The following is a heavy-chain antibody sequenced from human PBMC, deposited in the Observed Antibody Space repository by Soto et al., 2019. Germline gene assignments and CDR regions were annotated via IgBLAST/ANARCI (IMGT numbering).Heavy chain of an antibody. CDR3: ARTGAFNYDNSPYER. D-gene: IGHD3-22*01. J-gene: IGHJ4*02. V-gene: IGHV3-74*01. Sequence: EVQLMESGGGLVQPGGSLRLSCAASGFTFSTYWMQWVRQAPGKGLLWISRINSDGSNTNYADSVKGRFAISRDDAKNTLYLQMNSLRAEDTAVYYCARTGAFNYDNSPYERWGQGTLVTVSS. CDR2: INSDGSNT. CDR1: GFTFSTYW.